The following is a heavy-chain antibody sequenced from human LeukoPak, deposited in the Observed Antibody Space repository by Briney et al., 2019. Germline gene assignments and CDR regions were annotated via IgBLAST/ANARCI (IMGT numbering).Heavy chain of an antibody. V-gene: IGHV4-59*12. J-gene: IGHJ4*02. CDR2: IYYSGST. D-gene: IGHD6-13*01. CDR1: GGSISSYY. CDR3: ARLLRQQAYYFDY. Sequence: SETLSLTCTVSGGSISSYYWSWIRQPPGKGLEWIGYIYYSGSTNYSPSLKSRVTMSLDTSKNQFSLKLSSVTAADTAVYYCARLLRQQAYYFDYWGQGTLVTVSS.